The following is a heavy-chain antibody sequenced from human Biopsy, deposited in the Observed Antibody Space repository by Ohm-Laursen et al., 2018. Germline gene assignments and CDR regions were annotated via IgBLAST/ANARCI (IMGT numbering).Heavy chain of an antibody. J-gene: IGHJ4*01. V-gene: IGHV4-34*01. D-gene: IGHD6-19*01. CDR3: ARSGQWARYYFDY. CDR1: GGSISGYY. Sequence: SDTLSLTCAVSGGSISGYYWSWIRQPPGKGLEWIGEINHRGYTDYNASLKGRVSISVDTSKNQLSLNLTSVTAADTAVFYCARSGQWARYYFDYWGHGTLVTVPP. CDR2: INHRGYT.